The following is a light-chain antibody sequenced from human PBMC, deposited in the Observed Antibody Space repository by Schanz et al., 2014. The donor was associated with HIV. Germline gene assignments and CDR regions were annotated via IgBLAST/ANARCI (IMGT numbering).Light chain of an antibody. CDR3: QQYNNWWT. Sequence: EVVMTQSPATLSVSPGERATLSCRASQSVNFNLAWYQQKHGQAPRLLMYSASTRATGIPARFSGSGSGTQFTLTISSLQSEDFAVYYCQQYNNWWTFGQGTKVEIK. V-gene: IGKV3-15*01. CDR2: SAS. CDR1: QSVNFN. J-gene: IGKJ1*01.